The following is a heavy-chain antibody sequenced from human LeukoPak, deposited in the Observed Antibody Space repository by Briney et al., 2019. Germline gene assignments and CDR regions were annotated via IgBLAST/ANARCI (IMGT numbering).Heavy chain of an antibody. CDR2: INPNSGGT. J-gene: IGHJ6*03. CDR1: GYTFTGYY. CDR3: ARDPVKVTTWIYYSFFDIYG. D-gene: IGHD4-17*01. Sequence: GASVKVSCKASGYTFTGYYMHWVGQAAGQGLAWMGWINPNSGGTNYAQKFQSRGTMTRDTSISTAYMELSRLRSDDTAVYYCARDPVKVTTWIYYSFFDIYGWGKRVTVTVSS. V-gene: IGHV1-2*02.